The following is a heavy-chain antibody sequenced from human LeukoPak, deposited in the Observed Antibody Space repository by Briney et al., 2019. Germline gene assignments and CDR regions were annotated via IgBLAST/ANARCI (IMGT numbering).Heavy chain of an antibody. Sequence: SETLSLTCDVSGGSVNNNYWSWIRQPPGKGLEWIGYIYYNGETNYNPSLKSRVTMSVDMSMNQFSLKLSSVTAADTAVYYCARLIPDFWSGYYTFRFDPWGQGTLVTVSS. CDR1: GGSVNNNY. V-gene: IGHV4-59*08. J-gene: IGHJ5*02. CDR3: ARLIPDFWSGYYTFRFDP. D-gene: IGHD3-3*01. CDR2: IYYNGET.